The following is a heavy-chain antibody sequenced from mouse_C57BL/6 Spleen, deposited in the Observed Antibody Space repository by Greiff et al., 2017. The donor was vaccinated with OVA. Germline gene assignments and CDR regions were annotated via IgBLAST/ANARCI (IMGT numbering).Heavy chain of an antibody. V-gene: IGHV5-16*01. CDR1: GFTFSDYY. CDR2: INYDGSST. CDR3: AREPIYYGSSYNYFDV. Sequence: EVQLVESEGGLVQPGSSMKLSCTASGFTFSDYYMAWVRQVPEKGLEWVANINYDGSSTYYLDSLKSRFIISRDNAKNILYLQMSSLKSEDTATYYCAREPIYYGSSYNYFDVWGTGTTVTVSS. J-gene: IGHJ1*03. D-gene: IGHD1-1*01.